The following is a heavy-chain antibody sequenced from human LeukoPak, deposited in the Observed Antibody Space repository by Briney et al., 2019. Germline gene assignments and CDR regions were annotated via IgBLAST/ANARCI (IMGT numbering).Heavy chain of an antibody. Sequence: ASVKVSCKASGYTFTGYYMHWVRQAPRQALEWMGWITPNSGGTNYAQKFQGRVTMTRDTSISTAYMELSRLRSDDTAVYYCARDRVPGYCSSTSCSNWFDPWGQGTLVTVSS. J-gene: IGHJ5*02. CDR1: GYTFTGYY. CDR2: ITPNSGGT. D-gene: IGHD2-2*01. CDR3: ARDRVPGYCSSTSCSNWFDP. V-gene: IGHV1-2*02.